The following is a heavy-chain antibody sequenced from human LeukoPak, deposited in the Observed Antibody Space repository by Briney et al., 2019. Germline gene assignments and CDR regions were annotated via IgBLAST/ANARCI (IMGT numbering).Heavy chain of an antibody. CDR1: GYSFIDYW. CDR3: ARHGICGCSGTRCFTSYYYYGMDV. J-gene: IGHJ6*02. D-gene: IGHD2-2*02. Sequence: GESLKISCKGSGYSFIDYWIGWVRQMPGKGPEWMGIIFPGDSDTKYNPSFQGQVTISVDKSISTAYLQWSSLKASDTAMYHCARHGICGCSGTRCFTSYYYYGMDVWGQGTTVTVSS. V-gene: IGHV5-51*01. CDR2: IFPGDSDT.